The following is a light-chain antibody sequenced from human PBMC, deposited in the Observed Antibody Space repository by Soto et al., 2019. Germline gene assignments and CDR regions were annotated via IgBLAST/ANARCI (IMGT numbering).Light chain of an antibody. J-gene: IGLJ3*02. CDR3: SSYADSISVL. V-gene: IGLV2-8*01. CDR1: SSDVGAYNY. Sequence: QSVLTQPPSASGSPGQSVTISCTGTSSDVGAYNYVSWYQQHPGKAPRLMIYEVTKRPSGVPDRFSGSKSGNTASLTVSGLQAEDEVDYYCSSYADSISVLFGGGTKVTVL. CDR2: EVT.